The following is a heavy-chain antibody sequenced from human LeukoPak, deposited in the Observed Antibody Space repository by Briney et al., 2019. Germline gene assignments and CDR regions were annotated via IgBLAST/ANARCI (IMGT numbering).Heavy chain of an antibody. D-gene: IGHD3-16*02. Sequence: PGGSLRLSCAASGFSFSNYGMHWVRQAPGKGLEWISYISGSGSSIFYADSLQGRFTVSRDNAKNSVYLQMNSLRAEDTAVYYCAREGGFGYDDAFDTWGQGTTVTVSS. CDR2: ISGSGSSI. CDR3: AREGGFGYDDAFDT. CDR1: GFSFSNYG. V-gene: IGHV3-48*04. J-gene: IGHJ3*02.